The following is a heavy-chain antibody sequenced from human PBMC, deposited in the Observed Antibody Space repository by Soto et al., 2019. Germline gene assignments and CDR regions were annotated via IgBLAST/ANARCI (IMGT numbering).Heavy chain of an antibody. CDR2: IYHSGNT. V-gene: IGHV4-4*02. CDR3: ARRWGGGRVDY. J-gene: IGHJ4*02. CDR1: GGSISSSNW. D-gene: IGHD3-10*01. Sequence: QVQLQESGPGLVKPSGTLSLTCAVSGGSISSSNWWSWVRQPPGKGLEWIGEIYHSGNTNYNPSLKRRGPTARDKSRNPFSLTPSSGPAADPAVYYCARRWGGGRVDYWGQGTLVTVSS.